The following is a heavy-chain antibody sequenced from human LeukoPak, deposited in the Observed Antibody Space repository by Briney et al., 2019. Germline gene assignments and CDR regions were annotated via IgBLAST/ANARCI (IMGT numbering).Heavy chain of an antibody. D-gene: IGHD5-12*01. CDR1: GGSISCSS. V-gene: IGHV4-59*01. CDR3: ARVLSGYDALYYFDY. Sequence: PSETLSLNCTVSGGSISCSSWRWIRKPPGTGLQLLVHLYYSGSTNYNPSLKSRVTISVDTPENQFSLKLSSVTAADTAVYYCARVLSGYDALYYFDYWGQGTQVTVSS. CDR2: LYYSGST. J-gene: IGHJ4*02.